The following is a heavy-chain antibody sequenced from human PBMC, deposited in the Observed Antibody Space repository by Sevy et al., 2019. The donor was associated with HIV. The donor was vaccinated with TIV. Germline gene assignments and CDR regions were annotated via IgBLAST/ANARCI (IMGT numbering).Heavy chain of an antibody. D-gene: IGHD3-10*01. CDR1: GFNFRNSV. CDR3: AKTVAYGTTWFGKVED. V-gene: IGHV3-23*01. J-gene: IGHJ4*02. CDR2: IKVGGDT. Sequence: GGSLRLSCAASGFNFRNSVMSWIRQAPGEGLEWVSTIKVGGDTHYTDSVKGCFTIYRDNSKNTLSLQMNSLTAEDTAVYYCAKTVAYGTTWFGKVEDWGQGALVTVSS.